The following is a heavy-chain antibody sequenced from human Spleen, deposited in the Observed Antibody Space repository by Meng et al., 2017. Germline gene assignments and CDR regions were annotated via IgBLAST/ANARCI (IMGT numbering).Heavy chain of an antibody. CDR3: ARYDWGAVAGFFDY. Sequence: GESLKISCAASGFAFDDYAMRWVRQAPGKGLEWVSLISWDGGSTYYVDSVKGRFTISRDNSKNSLYLQMNSLRAEDTALYYCARYDWGAVAGFFDYWGQGTLVTVSS. CDR1: GFAFDDYA. V-gene: IGHV3-43D*04. J-gene: IGHJ4*02. D-gene: IGHD6-19*01. CDR2: ISWDGGST.